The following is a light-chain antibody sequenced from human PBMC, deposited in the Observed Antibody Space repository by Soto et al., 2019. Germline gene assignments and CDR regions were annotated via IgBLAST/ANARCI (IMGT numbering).Light chain of an antibody. V-gene: IGKV1-8*01. J-gene: IGKJ1*01. Sequence: AIRMTQSPSSFSASTGDRVTITCRASQGISTYLAWYQQKPGKAPKLLIYAASTLQSGVPSRFSGSGSGTDFTLTISCLQSEDFATYYCQQYYIYPRTFGQGNKVEIK. CDR2: AAS. CDR3: QQYYIYPRT. CDR1: QGISTY.